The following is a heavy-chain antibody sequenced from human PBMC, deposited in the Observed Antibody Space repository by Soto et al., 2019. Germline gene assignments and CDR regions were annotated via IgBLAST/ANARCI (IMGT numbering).Heavy chain of an antibody. J-gene: IGHJ4*02. CDR1: GFTFSSYA. V-gene: IGHV3-30-3*01. D-gene: IGHD2-21*02. CDR2: ISYDGSNK. CDR3: ARDPYCGGDCYSADY. Sequence: QVQLVESGGGVVQPGRSLRLSCAASGFTFSSYAMHWVRQAPGKGLEWVAVISYDGSNKYYADSVKGRFTISRDNSKNTLYLQMNSLRAEVTALYYCARDPYCGGDCYSADYWGQGTLVTVSS.